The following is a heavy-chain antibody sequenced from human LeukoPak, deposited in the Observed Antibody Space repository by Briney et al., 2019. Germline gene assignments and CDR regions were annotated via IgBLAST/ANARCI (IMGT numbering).Heavy chain of an antibody. Sequence: ASVKVSCKASGYTFTSYGISWVRQAPGQGLEWMGWISAYNGNTNYAQKLQGRVTMTTDTSTSTAYMELRSLRSDDTAVYYCARDRVGATGLYYYYGMDVWGQGTTVTVSS. CDR1: GYTFTSYG. CDR3: ARDRVGATGLYYYYGMDV. J-gene: IGHJ6*02. CDR2: ISAYNGNT. D-gene: IGHD1-26*01. V-gene: IGHV1-18*01.